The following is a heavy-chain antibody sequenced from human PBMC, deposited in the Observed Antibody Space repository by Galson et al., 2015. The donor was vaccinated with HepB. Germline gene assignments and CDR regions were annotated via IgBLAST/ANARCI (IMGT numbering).Heavy chain of an antibody. CDR2: INPNSGGT. Sequence: SVKVSCKASGYTFTGYYMHWVRQAPGQGLEWMGWINPNSGGTNYAQKFQGWVTMTRDTSISTAYMELSRLRSDDAAVYYCARAEAATDLDYWGQGTLVTVSS. V-gene: IGHV1-2*04. D-gene: IGHD2-15*01. CDR3: ARAEAATDLDY. CDR1: GYTFTGYY. J-gene: IGHJ4*02.